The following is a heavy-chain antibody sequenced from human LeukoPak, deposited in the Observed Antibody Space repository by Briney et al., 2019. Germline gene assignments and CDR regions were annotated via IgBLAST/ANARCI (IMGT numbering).Heavy chain of an antibody. CDR2: ISGSGGST. J-gene: IGHJ4*02. CDR3: AKDPGFDSSAYAKTFYN. Sequence: PGGSLRLSCAASGFTFSSYAMSWVRQAPGKGLELVSAISGSGGSTYYADSVKGRFTISRDNSKNTLYLQMNSLRAEDTAVYYCAKDPGFDSSAYAKTFYNWGQGTLVTVSS. V-gene: IGHV3-23*01. D-gene: IGHD3-22*01. CDR1: GFTFSSYA.